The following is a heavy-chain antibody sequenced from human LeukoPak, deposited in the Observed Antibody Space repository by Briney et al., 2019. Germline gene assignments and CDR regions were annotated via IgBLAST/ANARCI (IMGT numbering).Heavy chain of an antibody. CDR3: ARCYYDSSGYYYFDY. Sequence: PGGSLRLSCAASGFTFSDYYMSWIRQAPGKGLEWVSYISSSGSTIYYADSVKGRFTISRDNAKNSLYRQMNSLRAEDTAVYYCARCYYDSSGYYYFDYWGQGTLVTVSS. V-gene: IGHV3-11*01. CDR1: GFTFSDYY. D-gene: IGHD3-22*01. CDR2: ISSSGSTI. J-gene: IGHJ4*02.